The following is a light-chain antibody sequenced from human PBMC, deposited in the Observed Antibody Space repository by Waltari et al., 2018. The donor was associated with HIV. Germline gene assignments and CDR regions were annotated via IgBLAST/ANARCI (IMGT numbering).Light chain of an antibody. CDR2: EDN. Sequence: NFMLTQPHSVSESPGKTVTISCTRSSGRIGRDYVHWYQHRPGSAPSLVIYEDNQRPSGVPGRFSGSIDTSSNSASLTISGLEPEDEAYYYCQSCYNTYRVFGGGTKLTVL. CDR3: QSCYNTYRV. J-gene: IGLJ3*02. V-gene: IGLV6-57*03. CDR1: SGRIGRDY.